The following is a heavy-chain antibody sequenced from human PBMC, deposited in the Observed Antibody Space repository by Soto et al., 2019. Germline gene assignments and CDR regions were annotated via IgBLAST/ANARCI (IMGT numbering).Heavy chain of an antibody. Sequence: GGSLRLSCSASGFTFSSYAMHWVRQAPGKGLEYVSAISSNGGSTYYADSVKGRFTISRDNSKNTLYLQMSSLRAEDTAVYYCVGGYSYGPFVYWGQGTLVTVSS. CDR3: VGGYSYGPFVY. J-gene: IGHJ4*02. CDR2: ISSNGGST. CDR1: GFTFSSYA. D-gene: IGHD5-18*01. V-gene: IGHV3-64D*06.